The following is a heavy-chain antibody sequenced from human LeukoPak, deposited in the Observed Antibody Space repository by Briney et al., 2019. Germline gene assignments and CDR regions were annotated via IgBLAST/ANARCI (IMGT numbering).Heavy chain of an antibody. CDR2: IKQDGSEK. J-gene: IGHJ4*02. CDR3: ARLTLSANDWCYDY. D-gene: IGHD5-12*01. V-gene: IGHV3-7*01. CDR1: GFTFSSYW. Sequence: GGSLRLSCAASGFTFSSYWMNWVRQAPGKGLEWVANIKQDGSEKYYVDSVEGRFTVSRDNAKNSLYLQMNSLRAEDTAAYYCARLTLSANDWCYDYWGQGTLVTVSS.